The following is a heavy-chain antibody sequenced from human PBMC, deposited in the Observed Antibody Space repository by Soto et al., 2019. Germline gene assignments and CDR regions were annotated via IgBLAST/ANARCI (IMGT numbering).Heavy chain of an antibody. CDR3: VRVQSPYGSGSYFDY. V-gene: IGHV3-33*01. CDR1: GFTFSSYG. CDR2: IWYDRSNK. D-gene: IGHD3-10*01. J-gene: IGHJ4*02. Sequence: QVQLVESGGGVVQPGRSLRLSCAASGFTFSSYGMHWVRQAPGKGLEWVAVIWYDRSNKYYADSVKGRFTISRDNSKNTLYLQMNTLRAEDTAVYYCVRVQSPYGSGSYFDYWGQGTLVTVSS.